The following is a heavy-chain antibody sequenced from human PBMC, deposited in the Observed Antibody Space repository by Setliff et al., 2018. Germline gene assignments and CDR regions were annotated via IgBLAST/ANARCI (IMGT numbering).Heavy chain of an antibody. CDR1: GGTFTSYG. CDR2: IIPILGIA. J-gene: IGHJ4*02. D-gene: IGHD4-17*01. Sequence: GASVKVSCKASGGTFTSYGISWVRQAPGQGLEWMGGIIPILGIANYAQKFQGRVTITADESTSTAYMELSSLRSEDTAVYYCASNSAHYGDSSPFDYWGQGTLVTVSS. CDR3: ASNSAHYGDSSPFDY. V-gene: IGHV1-69*10.